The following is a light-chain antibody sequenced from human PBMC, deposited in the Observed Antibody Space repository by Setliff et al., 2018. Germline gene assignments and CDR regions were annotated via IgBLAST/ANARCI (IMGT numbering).Light chain of an antibody. Sequence: QSVLTQPPSASGSPGQSVTISCTGTSGDIDPYNYVSWYQQHPGKAPKLLIYEVSKRPSGVSDRFSGSKSGNTASLTISGLQVEDEADYYCSSYTGNTFIFAAGTKV. J-gene: IGLJ1*01. CDR1: SGDIDPYNY. CDR2: EVS. CDR3: SSYTGNTFI. V-gene: IGLV2-8*01.